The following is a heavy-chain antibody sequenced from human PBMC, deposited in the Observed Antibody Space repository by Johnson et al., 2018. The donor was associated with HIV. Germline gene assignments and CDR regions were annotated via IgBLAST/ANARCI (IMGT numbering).Heavy chain of an antibody. V-gene: IGHV3-30*14. CDR2: VSYDSSNK. J-gene: IGHJ3*02. CDR3: ARRLWFRNLYDAFDI. CDR1: ALSFSGYA. Sequence: VQLVESGGGLVQPGGSLRLSCTSALSFSGYAMHWVRQAPGKGLEWVAVVSYDSSNKYYADSVKGRFTISRDTAKNTLYLQMNNLRPEDTALYYCARRLWFRNLYDAFDIWGQGTMVTVSS. D-gene: IGHD3-10*01.